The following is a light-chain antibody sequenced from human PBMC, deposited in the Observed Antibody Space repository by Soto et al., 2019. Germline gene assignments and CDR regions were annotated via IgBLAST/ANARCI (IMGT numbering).Light chain of an antibody. V-gene: IGKV3-11*01. CDR3: QQYGDSPPNT. J-gene: IGKJ2*01. CDR1: QSVSSY. Sequence: EIVLTQSPATLSLSPGERATLSCRASQSVSSYLAWYQQKPGQAPRLLMYEASTRATGIPARFSGGGSGTDFTLTISSLEPEDFAVYYCQQYGDSPPNTFGQGTKLEIK. CDR2: EAS.